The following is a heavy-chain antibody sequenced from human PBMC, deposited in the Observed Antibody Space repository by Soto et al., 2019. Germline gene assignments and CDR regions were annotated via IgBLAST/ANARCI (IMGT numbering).Heavy chain of an antibody. J-gene: IGHJ6*02. CDR2: IYYSGST. CDR3: ARVDVKYGYSSSLRV. D-gene: IGHD6-13*01. CDR1: GGSVSSGSYY. Sequence: SETLSLTCTVSGGSVSSGSYYWSWIRQPPGKGLEWIGYIYYSGSTNYNPSLKSRVTISVVTSKNQFSLKLSSVTAADTAVYYCARVDVKYGYSSSLRVWGQGTTVTVSS. V-gene: IGHV4-61*01.